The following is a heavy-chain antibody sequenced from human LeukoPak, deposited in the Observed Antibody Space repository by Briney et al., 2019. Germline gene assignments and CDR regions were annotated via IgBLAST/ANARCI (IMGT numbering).Heavy chain of an antibody. Sequence: ASVKVSCKASGYTFTGYYMHWVRQAPGQGLEWMGWINPNSGGTNYAQKFQGRVTMTRDTSISTAYMDLSRLTSDDTAVYFCAKDRGGLAAGAVNPWGQGTLVTVSS. D-gene: IGHD1-26*01. CDR3: AKDRGGLAAGAVNP. J-gene: IGHJ5*02. V-gene: IGHV1-2*02. CDR2: INPNSGGT. CDR1: GYTFTGYY.